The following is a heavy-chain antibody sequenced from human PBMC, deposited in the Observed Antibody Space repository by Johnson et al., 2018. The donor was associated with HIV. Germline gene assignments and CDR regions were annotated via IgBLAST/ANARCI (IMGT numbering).Heavy chain of an antibody. CDR1: GFTFSRYW. CDR3: ARKQWLEIPSDAFDV. J-gene: IGHJ3*01. V-gene: IGHV3-7*02. Sequence: VQLVESGGGLVQPGGSLRLSCVASGFTFSRYWMTWVRQAPGKGLEWVANIKEDGREQYYVDSVKGRFTISRDNAKKTLYLQMNSLRAEDTAVYYCARKQWLEIPSDAFDVWGQGTMVTVSS. CDR2: IKEDGREQ. D-gene: IGHD6-19*01.